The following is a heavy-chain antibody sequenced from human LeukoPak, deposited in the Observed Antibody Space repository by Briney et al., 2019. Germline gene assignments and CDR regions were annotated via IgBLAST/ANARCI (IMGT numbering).Heavy chain of an antibody. D-gene: IGHD2-2*01. J-gene: IGHJ4*02. CDR2: ITPYNGNR. Sequence: ASVKVSCKASGYTFTYRYLHWVRQAPGQAFEWMGWITPYNGNRNYAKKFQDRVTITRDTSLSTAHMELSSLRSEDTAMYYCARSALYSTKSDYYFESWGQGTLATVSS. V-gene: IGHV1-45*02. CDR1: GYTFTYRY. CDR3: ARSALYSTKSDYYFES.